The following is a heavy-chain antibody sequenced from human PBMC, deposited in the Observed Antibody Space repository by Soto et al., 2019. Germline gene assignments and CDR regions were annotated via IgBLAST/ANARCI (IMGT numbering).Heavy chain of an antibody. Sequence: SETLSLTCTVSGGSISSYYWSWIRQPPGKGLEWIGYIYYSGSTYYNPSLKSRVTISVDTSKNQFSLKLSSVTAADTAVYYCARGTTKMDPGAFDIWGQGTMVTVSS. J-gene: IGHJ3*02. CDR3: ARGTTKMDPGAFDI. D-gene: IGHD1-1*01. V-gene: IGHV4-59*06. CDR2: IYYSGST. CDR1: GGSISSYY.